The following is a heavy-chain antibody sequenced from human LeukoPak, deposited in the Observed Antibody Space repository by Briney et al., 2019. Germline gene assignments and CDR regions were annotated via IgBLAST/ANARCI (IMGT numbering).Heavy chain of an antibody. CDR1: GYIFTSYS. CDR2: INPSGGST. J-gene: IGHJ4*02. Sequence: ASVKVSCKASGYIFTSYSIHWVRQAPGQGLEWMGIINPSGGSTSYAQKFQGRVTMTRDTSTSTVYMELSSLRSEDTAVYYCARDDRFLEWSPFDYWGQGTLVTVSS. V-gene: IGHV1-46*01. D-gene: IGHD3-3*01. CDR3: ARDDRFLEWSPFDY.